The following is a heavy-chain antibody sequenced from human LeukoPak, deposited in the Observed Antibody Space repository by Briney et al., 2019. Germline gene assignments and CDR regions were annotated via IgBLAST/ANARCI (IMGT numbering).Heavy chain of an antibody. CDR1: GFTFSDDD. CDR2: IGTAGDT. Sequence: GGSLRLSCAASGFTFSDDDMHWVRQATGKGLEWVSAIGTAGDTYYTGSVKGRFTISRENAKNSLYLQMNSLRAGDTAVSYCARVAKERVGGVYYFDYWGQGTLVTVSS. D-gene: IGHD1-1*01. CDR3: ARVAKERVGGVYYFDY. J-gene: IGHJ4*02. V-gene: IGHV3-13*01.